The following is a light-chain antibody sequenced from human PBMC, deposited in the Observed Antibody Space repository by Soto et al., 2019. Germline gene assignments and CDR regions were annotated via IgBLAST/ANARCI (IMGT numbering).Light chain of an antibody. J-gene: IGKJ1*01. CDR3: QQYGTSPQT. Sequence: EIVLTQSPGTLSLSPGERATLSCRASQSVRSRYLAWYQQKPGQAHRLLICGSPSRPPGIPDRVSGSGSGTEFTLTISRLEPEDFAVYYWQQYGTSPQTFGQGTKVEIK. V-gene: IGKV3-20*01. CDR1: QSVRSRY. CDR2: GSP.